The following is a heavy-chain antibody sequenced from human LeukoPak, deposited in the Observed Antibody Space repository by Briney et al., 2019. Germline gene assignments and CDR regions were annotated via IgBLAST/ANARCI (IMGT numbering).Heavy chain of an antibody. D-gene: IGHD6-19*01. Sequence: GGSLRLSCAASGFTFDDYGMSWVRQGPGKGMEWVSGISWNSYSIGYADSVKGRFTISRDNAKNSLYLQMSSLKTEDTALYYCAKGEKKWLARQPNYWGQGTLVTVSS. CDR3: AKGEKKWLARQPNY. CDR1: GFTFDDYG. CDR2: ISWNSYSI. J-gene: IGHJ4*02. V-gene: IGHV3-9*01.